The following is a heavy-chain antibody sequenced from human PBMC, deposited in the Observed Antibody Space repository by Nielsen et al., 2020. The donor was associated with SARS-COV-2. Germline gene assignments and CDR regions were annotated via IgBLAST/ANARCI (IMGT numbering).Heavy chain of an antibody. CDR3: ARGPKRSFDY. V-gene: IGHV4-59*01. CDR1: GGSISDYY. J-gene: IGHJ4*02. CDR2: IYYTGST. Sequence: SETLSLTCTVSGGSISDYYWSWIRQPPGKEPEWIGHIYYTGSTTYNSSLRGRITISVDTSKNQFSLKLSSVTAADTAVYYCARGPKRSFDYWGQGTLVTVSS.